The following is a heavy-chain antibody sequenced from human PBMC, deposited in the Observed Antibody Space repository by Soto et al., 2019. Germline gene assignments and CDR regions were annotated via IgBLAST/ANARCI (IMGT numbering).Heavy chain of an antibody. CDR1: GYTFTSYD. V-gene: IGHV1-8*01. CDR3: ARGSGYSGYENDAFDS. CDR2: MNPNSGNT. D-gene: IGHD5-12*01. J-gene: IGHJ3*02. Sequence: ASVKVSCKASGYTFTSYDINWVRQATGQGLEWMGWMNPNSGNTGYAQKFQGRVTMTRNTSISTAYMELSSLRSEDTAVYYCARGSGYSGYENDAFDSWGQGTMVTVSS.